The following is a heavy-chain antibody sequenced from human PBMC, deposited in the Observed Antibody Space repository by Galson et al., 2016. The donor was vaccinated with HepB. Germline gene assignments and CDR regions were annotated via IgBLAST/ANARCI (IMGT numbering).Heavy chain of an antibody. Sequence: SLRLSCAASGFSFNTYAMTWVRQAPGKGLEWVSTISGRDISTYYADSVKGRFTISRDTSNNTLYLHLNSLRADDNAVYYCAKGFYRRESLNYAFDVWGQGTLVTVAS. CDR3: AKGFYRRESLNYAFDV. CDR2: ISGRDIST. V-gene: IGHV3-23*01. D-gene: IGHD3-16*02. J-gene: IGHJ3*01. CDR1: GFSFNTYA.